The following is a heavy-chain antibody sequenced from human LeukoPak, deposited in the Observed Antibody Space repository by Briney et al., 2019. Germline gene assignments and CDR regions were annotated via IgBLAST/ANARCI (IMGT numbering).Heavy chain of an antibody. Sequence: GESLKISCKGSGYSFTSYWISWVRQVPGKGLEWMGRIDPSDSYTNYSPSFQGHVTISADKSISTAYLQWSSLKASDTAMYYCARHLDYYGSGSYYFDYWGQGTLVTVSS. V-gene: IGHV5-10-1*01. CDR1: GYSFTSYW. CDR2: IDPSDSYT. CDR3: ARHLDYYGSGSYYFDY. J-gene: IGHJ4*02. D-gene: IGHD3-10*01.